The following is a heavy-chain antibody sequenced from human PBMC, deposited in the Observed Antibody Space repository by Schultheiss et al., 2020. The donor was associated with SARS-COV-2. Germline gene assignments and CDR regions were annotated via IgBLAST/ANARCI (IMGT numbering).Heavy chain of an antibody. CDR3: ARRSLGIAAAGRRLGFDY. D-gene: IGHD6-13*01. Sequence: GGSLRLSCAASGFTFSSYAMSWVRQAPGKGLEWVSAISVGGGGNTYYADSVKGRFTISRDNSKNTLYLQMNSLRDEDTAVYYCARRSLGIAAAGRRLGFDYWGQGTLITVSS. CDR2: ISVGGGGNT. CDR1: GFTFSSYA. V-gene: IGHV3-23*01. J-gene: IGHJ4*02.